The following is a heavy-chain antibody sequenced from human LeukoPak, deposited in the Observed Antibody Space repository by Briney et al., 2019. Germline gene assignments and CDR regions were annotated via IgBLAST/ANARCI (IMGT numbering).Heavy chain of an antibody. J-gene: IGHJ4*02. CDR1: GFTXSXYA. D-gene: IGHD2/OR15-2a*01. CDR2: ISGXXGDT. Sequence: GGSLRLSCAASGFTXSXYAMNXXXXXPGKGLEWVSAISGXXGDTYYADSVKGRFTISRDNSKNTLYLQMNSLRAEDTAVYYCRYFLPHFDYWGQGTLVTVSS. CDR3: RYFLPHFDY. V-gene: IGHV3-23*01.